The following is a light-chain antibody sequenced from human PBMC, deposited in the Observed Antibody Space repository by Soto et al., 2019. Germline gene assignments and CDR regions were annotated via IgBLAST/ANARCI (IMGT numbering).Light chain of an antibody. CDR1: QSVSNSS. J-gene: IGKJ1*01. CDR3: QQYGSLSWT. V-gene: IGKV3-20*01. Sequence: EIVLTQSPGTLSLSPGERATFSCRASQSVSNSSLAWYQQKPGQAPRLLIHGASTRATGVPDRFSGSGSGTDFTLTISRLEPEDFAVYHCQQYGSLSWTFGQGTKVEIK. CDR2: GAS.